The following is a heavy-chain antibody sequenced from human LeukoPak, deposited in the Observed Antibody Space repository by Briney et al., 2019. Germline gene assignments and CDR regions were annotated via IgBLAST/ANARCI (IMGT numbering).Heavy chain of an antibody. CDR2: IKQDGSEK. Sequence: GGSLRLSCAASGFTVSSNYMNWVRQAPGKGLEWVANIKQDGSEKYYVDSVKGRFTISRDNAKNSLYLQMNSLRAEDTAVYYCARDDPIYGSGTDYWGQGTLVTVSS. J-gene: IGHJ4*02. V-gene: IGHV3-7*01. D-gene: IGHD3-10*01. CDR1: GFTVSSNY. CDR3: ARDDPIYGSGTDY.